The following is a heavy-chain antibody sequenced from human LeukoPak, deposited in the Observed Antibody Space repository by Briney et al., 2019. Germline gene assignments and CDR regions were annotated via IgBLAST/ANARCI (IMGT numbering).Heavy chain of an antibody. V-gene: IGHV1-69*13. D-gene: IGHD5-12*01. CDR1: GGTFGSYA. CDR3: ASPLRGLRFGYYYGMDV. J-gene: IGHJ6*02. CDR2: IIPIFGTA. Sequence: ASVKVSCKASGGTFGSYAISWVRQAPGQGLEWMGGIIPIFGTANYAQKFQGRVTITADESTSTAYMELSSLRSEDTAVYYCASPLRGLRFGYYYGMDVWGQGTTVTVSS.